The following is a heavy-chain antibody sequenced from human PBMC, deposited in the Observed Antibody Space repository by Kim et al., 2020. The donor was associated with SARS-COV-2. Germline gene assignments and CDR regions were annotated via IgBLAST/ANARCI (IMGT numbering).Heavy chain of an antibody. D-gene: IGHD2-2*01. J-gene: IGHJ4*02. CDR2: IDWDNDK. CDR1: GFSLNTRGMC. Sequence: SGPTLVNPTQTLILTCSFSGFSLNTRGMCVSWIRQPPGKALEWLARIDWDNDKYYTTSLRTRLTISKDTTKNQVVLTMTKMDPVDTATYYCTRVRGDCSSTSCQAAYFDFWGQGALVTV. V-gene: IGHV2-70*11. CDR3: TRVRGDCSSTSCQAAYFDF.